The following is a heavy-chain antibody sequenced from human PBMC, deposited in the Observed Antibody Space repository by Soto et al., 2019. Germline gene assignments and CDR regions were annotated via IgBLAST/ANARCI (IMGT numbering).Heavy chain of an antibody. CDR3: VRVSENYGGAFAI. V-gene: IGHV3-7*01. Sequence: GGSLRLSCAASGFTFSTYWMSWARQAPGKGLEWVASIKEDGSEHDYVDSVEGRFTISRDNAKNSLSLQMNSLRVEDTGVYYCVRVSENYGGAFAIWGQGTMVTVSS. CDR2: IKEDGSEH. J-gene: IGHJ3*02. D-gene: IGHD4-17*01. CDR1: GFTFSTYW.